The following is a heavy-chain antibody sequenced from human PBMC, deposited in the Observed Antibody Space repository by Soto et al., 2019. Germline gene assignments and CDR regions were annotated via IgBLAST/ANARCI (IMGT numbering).Heavy chain of an antibody. CDR2: INQDGSAK. J-gene: IGHJ4*02. Sequence: PGGSLRLSCATSGFTFSKDWMSWVRQAPGKGLEWVANINQDGSAKDYVDSVKGRFTISRDNAKNPLYLQMNSLRPEDTAVYYCARGNSWGKGTRVTVS. CDR3: ARGNS. V-gene: IGHV3-7*05. CDR1: GFTFSKDW.